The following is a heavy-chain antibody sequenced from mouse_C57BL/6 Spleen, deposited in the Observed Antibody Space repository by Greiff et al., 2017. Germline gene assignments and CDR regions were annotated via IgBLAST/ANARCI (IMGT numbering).Heavy chain of an antibody. CDR3: ARSGGFPAWFAY. J-gene: IGHJ3*01. Sequence: QVQLQQSGAELVRPGTSVKVSCKASGYAFTNYLIEWVKQRPGQGLEWIGVINPGSGGTNYNEKFKGKATLTADKSSSTAYMQLSSRTSEDSAVYFCARSGGFPAWFAYWGQGTLVTVSA. CDR2: INPGSGGT. D-gene: IGHD3-1*01. CDR1: GYAFTNYL. V-gene: IGHV1-54*01.